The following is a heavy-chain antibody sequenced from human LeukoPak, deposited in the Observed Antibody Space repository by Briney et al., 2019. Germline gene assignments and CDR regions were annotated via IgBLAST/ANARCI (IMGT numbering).Heavy chain of an antibody. J-gene: IGHJ4*02. CDR2: ISYDGSNK. V-gene: IGHV3-30-3*01. Sequence: TGRSLRLSCAASGFTFSSYAMHWVRQAPGKGLEWVAVISYDGSNKYYADSVKGRFTISRDNSKNTLYLQMNSLRAEDTVVYYCARSGSYYAIFDYWGQGTLDTVSS. CDR1: GFTFSSYA. CDR3: ARSGSYYAIFDY. D-gene: IGHD1-26*01.